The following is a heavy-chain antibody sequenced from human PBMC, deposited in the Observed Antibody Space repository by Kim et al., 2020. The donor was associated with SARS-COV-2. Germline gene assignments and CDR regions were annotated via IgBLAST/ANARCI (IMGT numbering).Heavy chain of an antibody. CDR2: INHSGST. V-gene: IGHV4-34*01. J-gene: IGHJ4*02. CDR1: GGSFSGYY. D-gene: IGHD4-17*01. CDR3: ARGGYGDYGGGDY. Sequence: SETLSLTCAVYGGSFSGYYWSWIRQPPGKGLEWIGEINHSGSTNYNPSLKSRVTISVDTSKNQFSLKLSSVTAADTAVYYCARGGYGDYGGGDYWGQGTLVTVSS.